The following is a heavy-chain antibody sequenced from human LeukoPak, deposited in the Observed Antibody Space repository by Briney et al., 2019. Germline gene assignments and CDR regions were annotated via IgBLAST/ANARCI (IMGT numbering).Heavy chain of an antibody. CDR2: ISGSGGST. CDR3: AKSDFFHYGMDV. CDR1: GFTFSSYA. D-gene: IGHD3-3*01. Sequence: GGSLRLSCAASGFTFSSYAMSWVRQAPGKGLEWVSAISGSGGSTYYADSVKGRFTISRDNSGNTLYLQMNSLRAEDTAVYYCAKSDFFHYGMDVWGQGTTVTVSS. J-gene: IGHJ6*02. V-gene: IGHV3-23*01.